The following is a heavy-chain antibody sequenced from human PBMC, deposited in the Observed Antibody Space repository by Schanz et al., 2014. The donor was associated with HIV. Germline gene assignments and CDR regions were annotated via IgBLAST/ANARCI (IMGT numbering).Heavy chain of an antibody. CDR1: GGTFSIYA. CDR2: IIPIFGTA. D-gene: IGHD3-3*02. CDR3: ARAAFSSEYYYGMXV. V-gene: IGHV1-69*01. Sequence: QVPLVQSGSEVKKPGSSVKVSCTASGGTFSIYAISWVRQAPGQGLEWMGGIIPIFGTANYAQKFQGRVTIIADESTSTAYMELSSLRSADTAVYFCARAAFSSEYYYGMXVWGQGTTVTVSS. J-gene: IGHJ6*02.